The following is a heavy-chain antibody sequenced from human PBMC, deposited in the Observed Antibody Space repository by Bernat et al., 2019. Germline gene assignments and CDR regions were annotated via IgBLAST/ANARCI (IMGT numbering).Heavy chain of an antibody. CDR3: ARGRVSVRPPKYSSSWYGLVY. J-gene: IGHJ4*02. V-gene: IGHV1-8*01. CDR2: MNPNSGNT. CDR1: GYTFTSYD. Sequence: QVQLVQSGAEVKKPGASVKVSCKASGYTFTSYDINWVRQATGQGLEWMGWMNPNSGNTGYAQKLQGRVTMTRNTSISTAYMELSSLRSEDTAVYYCARGRVSVRPPKYSSSWYGLVYWGQGTLVTVSS. D-gene: IGHD6-13*01.